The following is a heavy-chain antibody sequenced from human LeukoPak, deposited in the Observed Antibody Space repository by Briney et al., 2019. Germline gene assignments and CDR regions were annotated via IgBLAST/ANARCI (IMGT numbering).Heavy chain of an antibody. Sequence: PGGSLRLSCAASGFTFSSYGMSWVRQAPGKGLEWVSVISGSGDSTNYADSVKGRFTVSRDNSKNTLYLQMNSLRAEDTAVYYCATVDSVGYYSDSSGYEVYWGLGTQVTVSS. CDR1: GFTFSSYG. CDR2: ISGSGDST. V-gene: IGHV3-23*01. J-gene: IGHJ4*02. CDR3: ATVDSVGYYSDSSGYEVY. D-gene: IGHD3-22*01.